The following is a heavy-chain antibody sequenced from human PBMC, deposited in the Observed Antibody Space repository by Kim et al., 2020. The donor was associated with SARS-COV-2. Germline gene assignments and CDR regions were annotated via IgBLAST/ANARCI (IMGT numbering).Heavy chain of an antibody. CDR3: ARGGNVVVVQPNYGLDV. J-gene: IGHJ6*02. Sequence: SETLSLTCGVYGGSFTTYYWSWIRQPPGKGLEWIGEINHSAGINYNPSLKSRVTISVDTSKKQLSLKLSSVTAADTAVYYCARGGNVVVVQPNYGLDVWGQGTTVTVSS. D-gene: IGHD2-15*01. CDR1: GGSFTTYY. CDR2: INHSAGI. V-gene: IGHV4-34*01.